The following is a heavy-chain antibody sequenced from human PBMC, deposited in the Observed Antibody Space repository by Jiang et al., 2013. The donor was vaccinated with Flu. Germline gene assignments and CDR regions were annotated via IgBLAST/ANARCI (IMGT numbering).Heavy chain of an antibody. V-gene: IGHV1-69*01. CDR1: GGTFSSYA. CDR2: IIPIFGTA. D-gene: IGHD2-15*01. Sequence: SGAEVKKPGSSVKVSRKASGGTFSSYAISWVRQAPGQGLEWMGGIIPIFGTANYAQKFQGRVTITADESTSTAYMELSSLRSEDTAVYYCARGFRQGYCSGGSCYSALYWGQGTLVTVSS. J-gene: IGHJ4*02. CDR3: ARGFRQGYCSGGSCYSALY.